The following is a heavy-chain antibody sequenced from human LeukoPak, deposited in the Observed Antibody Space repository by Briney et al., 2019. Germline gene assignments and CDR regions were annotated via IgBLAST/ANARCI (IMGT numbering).Heavy chain of an antibody. CDR1: GGSLNNYY. CDR3: AREFSGTYYADY. Sequence: PSETLSLTCAVSGGSLNNYYWCWIRQSPGKGLEWIGDANVRGTANYNPTLKSRATISIDTSKNQFSLQLTSVTAADTALYYCAREFSGTYYADYWGQGTLVTVSS. D-gene: IGHD1-26*01. V-gene: IGHV4-34*01. J-gene: IGHJ4*02. CDR2: ANVRGTA.